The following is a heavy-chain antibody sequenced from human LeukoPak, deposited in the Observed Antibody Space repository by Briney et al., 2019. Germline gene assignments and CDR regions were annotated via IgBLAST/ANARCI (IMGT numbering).Heavy chain of an antibody. J-gene: IGHJ6*02. D-gene: IGHD3-10*01. V-gene: IGHV4-31*03. CDR3: ARDRLVRGVTPTLFYYYGMDV. CDR1: GGSISSGGYY. Sequence: SETLSLTCTVSGGSISSGGYYWSWIRQHPGKGLEWIGYIYYSGSTYYNPSLKSRVTISVDTSKNQFSLKLSSVTAADTAVYYCARDRLVRGVTPTLFYYYGMDVWGQGTTVTVSS. CDR2: IYYSGST.